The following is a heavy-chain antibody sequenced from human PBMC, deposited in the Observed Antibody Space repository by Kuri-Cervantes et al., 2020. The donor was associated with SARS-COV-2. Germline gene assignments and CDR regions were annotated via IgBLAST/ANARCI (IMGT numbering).Heavy chain of an antibody. CDR3: AKEPAHCGTGCYSLLDQ. Sequence: GESLKISCAASGFTFSSYAMHWVRQAPGKGLEWVTVIPYDGNNKYYADSVKGRFTISRDNSKNTLFLQMNNLRADDTAVYYCAKEPAHCGTGCYSLLDQWGRGILVTVSS. V-gene: IGHV3-30-3*01. CDR1: GFTFSSYA. CDR2: IPYDGNNK. J-gene: IGHJ4*02. D-gene: IGHD2-21*01.